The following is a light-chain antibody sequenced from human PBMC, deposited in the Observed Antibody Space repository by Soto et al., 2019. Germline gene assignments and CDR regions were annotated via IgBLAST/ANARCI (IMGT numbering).Light chain of an antibody. V-gene: IGKV1-5*01. CDR2: DAS. J-gene: IGKJ2*01. Sequence: DIQMTQSPSTLSASVGDRVTIACRASQSISGWLAWYQQKPGKAPKILIYDASSLKSGVPSRFSGSGPGTEFTLTISSLQADDFATYYCQQYDGYPKTFGQGTKLEIK. CDR3: QQYDGYPKT. CDR1: QSISGW.